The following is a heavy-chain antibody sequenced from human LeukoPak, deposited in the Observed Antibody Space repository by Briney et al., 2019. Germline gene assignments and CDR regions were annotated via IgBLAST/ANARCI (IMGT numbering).Heavy chain of an antibody. J-gene: IGHJ5*02. CDR1: GGSFSGYY. CDR3: ARGTLGILRWFDP. V-gene: IGHV4-34*01. CDR2: INHSGST. D-gene: IGHD7-27*01. Sequence: SETLSLTCAVYGGSFSGYYWSWILQPPGKGLEWIGEINHSGSTNYNPSLKSRVTISVDTSKNQFSLKLSSVTAADTAVYYCARGTLGILRWFDPWGQGTLVTVSS.